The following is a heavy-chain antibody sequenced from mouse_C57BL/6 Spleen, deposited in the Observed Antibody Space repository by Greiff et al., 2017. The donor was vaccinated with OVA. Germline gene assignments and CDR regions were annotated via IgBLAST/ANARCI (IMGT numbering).Heavy chain of an antibody. Sequence: VQLQQPGAELVKPGASVKMSCKASGYTFTSYWITWVKQRPGQGLEWIGDIYPGSGSTNYNEKFKSKATLTVDTSSSTAYMQLSSLTSEDSAVYYCARRISYYYCSSLTGNYYFDYWGQGTTLTVSS. D-gene: IGHD1-1*01. J-gene: IGHJ2*01. CDR3: ARRISYYYCSSLTGNYYFDY. CDR1: GYTFTSYW. V-gene: IGHV1-55*01. CDR2: IYPGSGST.